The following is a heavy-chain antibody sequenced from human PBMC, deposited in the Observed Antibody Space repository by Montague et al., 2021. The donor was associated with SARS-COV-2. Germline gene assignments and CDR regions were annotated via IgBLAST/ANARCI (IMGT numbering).Heavy chain of an antibody. CDR3: ARGPRITMIVVVITDIWFDP. CDR2: IHYSGST. J-gene: IGHJ5*02. Sequence: SETLSLTCTVSGGSISGSNYYWGWIRQPPGKGLEWIGTIHYSGSTYYKPSLKSRVTISVDTSKNQFSLKLSSVTAADTAVYYCARGPRITMIVVVITDIWFDPWGQGTLVTVSS. D-gene: IGHD3-22*01. V-gene: IGHV4-39*07. CDR1: GGSISGSNYY.